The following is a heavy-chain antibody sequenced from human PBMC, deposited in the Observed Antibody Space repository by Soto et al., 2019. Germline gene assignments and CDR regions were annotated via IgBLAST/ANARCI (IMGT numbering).Heavy chain of an antibody. D-gene: IGHD6-13*01. CDR2: INPSGDIT. J-gene: IGHJ5*02. Sequence: ASVKVSCKASGYTFTSNWIHWARRAPGQGLEWMGVINPSGDITKYAPKFQGRVTMTTDTSTSTIYMDLSRLTSEDTAVYYCARDHSIASSGAWWLDPWGQGTLVTVSS. CDR1: GYTFTSNW. V-gene: IGHV1-46*01. CDR3: ARDHSIASSGAWWLDP.